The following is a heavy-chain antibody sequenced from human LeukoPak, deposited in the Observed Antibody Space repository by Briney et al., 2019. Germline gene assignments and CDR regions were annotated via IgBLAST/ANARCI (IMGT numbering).Heavy chain of an antibody. CDR2: INPNSGGT. D-gene: IGHD2-21*01. Sequence: ASVKVSCKASGYTFTGYYMHWVRQAPGQGLEWMGWINPNSGGTNYAQKFQGRVTMTRDTSISTAYMELSRLRSDDTAVYYCASFCGGDCYYDYMDVWGKGTTVTVSS. J-gene: IGHJ6*03. V-gene: IGHV1-2*02. CDR1: GYTFTGYY. CDR3: ASFCGGDCYYDYMDV.